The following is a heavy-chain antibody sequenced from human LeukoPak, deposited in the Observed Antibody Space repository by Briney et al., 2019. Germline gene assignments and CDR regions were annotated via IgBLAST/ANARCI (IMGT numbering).Heavy chain of an antibody. CDR2: TYYRSTWYN. J-gene: IGHJ5*02. V-gene: IGHV6-1*01. CDR1: GDSVSSNSVT. Sequence: SQTLSLTCAISGDSVSSNSVTWNWIRQYASRGLEWLGRTYYRSTWYNDYAVSVRGRITVNPDTSKNQFSLHLNSVTPEDTAVYYCARRLTQYDCFDPRGQGILVTVSS. D-gene: IGHD2-2*01. CDR3: ARRLTQYDCFDP.